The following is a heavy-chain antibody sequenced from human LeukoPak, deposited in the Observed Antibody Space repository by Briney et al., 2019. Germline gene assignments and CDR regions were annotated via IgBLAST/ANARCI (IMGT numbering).Heavy chain of an antibody. V-gene: IGHV4-31*03. CDR1: GGSISSGGYY. J-gene: IGHJ4*02. D-gene: IGHD3-9*01. CDR3: ARGVSYDILTGYYPYFDY. Sequence: DPSETLSLTCTVSGGSISSGGYYWSWLRRHPGKGLEWIGYIYYRGSTYYNPSLKRRVTISVDPSKNQFSLKLSSVTAADTAVYYCARGVSYDILTGYYPYFDYWGQGTLVTVSS. CDR2: IYYRGST.